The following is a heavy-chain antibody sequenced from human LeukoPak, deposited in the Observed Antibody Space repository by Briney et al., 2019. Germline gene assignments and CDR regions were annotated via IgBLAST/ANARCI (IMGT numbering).Heavy chain of an antibody. D-gene: IGHD6-13*01. J-gene: IGHJ6*04. CDR3: ARDDGGSSSPLDV. CDR2: ISSSSSTI. CDR1: GFTFSSYS. V-gene: IGHV3-48*01. Sequence: ESGGPLRLSCAASGFTFSSYSMNWVRRAPGKGLEWVSYISSSSSTIYYADSVKGRFTISRDNAKNSLYLQMNSLRAEDTAVYYCARDDGGSSSPLDVWGKGTTVTVSS.